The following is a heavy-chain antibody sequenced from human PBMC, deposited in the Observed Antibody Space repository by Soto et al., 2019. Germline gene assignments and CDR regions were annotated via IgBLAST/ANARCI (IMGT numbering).Heavy chain of an antibody. J-gene: IGHJ4*02. CDR3: AKQRTTVTTSFDY. Sequence: EVQLLESGGGLVQPGGSLTVSCVASGFTFDAHPMSWVRLAPGKGLEWVSTISGYGGSTFYPDSLKGRFVISRDNSKNTLYLQINTLGAEDTAIYFCAKQRTTVTTSFDYWGRGTLVTVSS. CDR1: GFTFDAHP. CDR2: ISGYGGST. D-gene: IGHD4-17*01. V-gene: IGHV3-23*01.